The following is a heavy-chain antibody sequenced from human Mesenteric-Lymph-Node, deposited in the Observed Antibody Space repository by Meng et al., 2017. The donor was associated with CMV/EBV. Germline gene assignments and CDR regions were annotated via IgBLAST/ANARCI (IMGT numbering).Heavy chain of an antibody. Sequence: QVQLHQWGAGLLKPSETLSVTCAVYGGSFSGYYWNWIRQSPEKGLEWIGEINHSGSTTYNPSFTNRIIISVDTSTNQISLNMSSVTAADTAVYYCARGSSYDILTGYFDYWGQGALVTVSS. D-gene: IGHD3-9*01. V-gene: IGHV4-34*01. J-gene: IGHJ4*02. CDR2: INHSGST. CDR3: ARGSSYDILTGYFDY. CDR1: GGSFSGYY.